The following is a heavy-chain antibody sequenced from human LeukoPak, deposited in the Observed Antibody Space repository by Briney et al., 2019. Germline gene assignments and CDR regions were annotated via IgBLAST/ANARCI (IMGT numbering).Heavy chain of an antibody. Sequence: PGRSLRLSCAASGFTFSSYAMHWVRQAPGKGLEWVAVIWDDGSNKYYADSVKGRFTISRDNSKNTLYLQMNSLRAEDTAVYYCARVSDGELFDYWGQGTLVTVSS. D-gene: IGHD1-7*01. V-gene: IGHV3-33*08. CDR2: IWDDGSNK. CDR3: ARVSDGELFDY. CDR1: GFTFSSYA. J-gene: IGHJ4*02.